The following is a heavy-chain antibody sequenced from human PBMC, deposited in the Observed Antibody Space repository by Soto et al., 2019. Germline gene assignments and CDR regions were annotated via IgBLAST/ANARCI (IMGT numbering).Heavy chain of an antibody. V-gene: IGHV1-69*01. CDR1: GGTFSSYA. Sequence: QVQLVQSGAEVKKPGSSMKVSCKASGGTFSSYAISWVRQAPGQGLEWMGGIIPIFGTANYAQKFQGRVTITADESTSTAYMELSSLRSEDTAVYYCATIGVRHKSQYYYYGMDVWGQGTTVTVSS. CDR3: ATIGVRHKSQYYYYGMDV. J-gene: IGHJ6*02. CDR2: IIPIFGTA. D-gene: IGHD2-8*01.